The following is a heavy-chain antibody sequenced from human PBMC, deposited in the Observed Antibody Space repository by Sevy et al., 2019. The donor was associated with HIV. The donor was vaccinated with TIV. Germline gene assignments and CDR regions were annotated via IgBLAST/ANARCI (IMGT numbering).Heavy chain of an antibody. J-gene: IGHJ6*02. Sequence: GGSLRLSCAASGFTFSDYDLHWVRQAPGKGLEWVSFISDFGAKIFYADSVKGRSTISRDNAKNTLYLQIDSLRPEDTAVYYCAKEPPSGGPGNYHYGLDLWGRGTRVTVSS. CDR2: ISDFGAKI. D-gene: IGHD1-1*01. CDR1: GFTFSDYD. CDR3: AKEPPSGGPGNYHYGLDL. V-gene: IGHV3-30*18.